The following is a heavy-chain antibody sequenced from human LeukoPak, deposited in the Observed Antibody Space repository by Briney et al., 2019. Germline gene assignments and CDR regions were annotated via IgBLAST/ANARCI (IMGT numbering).Heavy chain of an antibody. V-gene: IGHV1-2*02. CDR1: GYTFTGYY. CDR2: INPNSGGT. CDR3: AREYSGSYYVETRFDY. Sequence: ASVKVSCKASGYTFTGYYMHWVRQAPGQGLEWMGWINPNSGGTNYAQKFQGRVTMTRDTSISTAYMELSRLRSDDTAVYYCAREYSGSYYVETRFDYWGQGTLVTVSS. J-gene: IGHJ4*02. D-gene: IGHD1-26*01.